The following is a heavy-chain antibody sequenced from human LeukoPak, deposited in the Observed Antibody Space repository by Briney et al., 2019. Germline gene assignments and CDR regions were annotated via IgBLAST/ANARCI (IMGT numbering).Heavy chain of an antibody. V-gene: IGHV4-59*01. D-gene: IGHD1-26*01. Sequence: PSETLSLTCTVSGGSISSYYWSWTRQPPGKGLEWIGYIYYSGSTNYNPSLKSRVTMSVDTSKNQFSLKLSSVTAADTAVYYCASGSIVGVLWGWGQGTLVTVSS. CDR3: ASGSIVGVLWG. CDR1: GGSISSYY. CDR2: IYYSGST. J-gene: IGHJ4*02.